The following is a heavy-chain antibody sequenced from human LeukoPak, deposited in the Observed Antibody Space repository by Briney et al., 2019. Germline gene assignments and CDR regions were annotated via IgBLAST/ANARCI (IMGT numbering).Heavy chain of an antibody. D-gene: IGHD6-13*01. J-gene: IGHJ4*02. Sequence: TPSETLSLTCAVYGGSFSGYYWSWIRQPPGKGLEWIGEINHSGSTNYNPSLKSRVTISVDTSKSQFSLKLSSVTAADTAVYYCARVLRSSWYFDYWGQGTLVTVSS. CDR3: ARVLRSSWYFDY. CDR2: INHSGST. V-gene: IGHV4-34*01. CDR1: GGSFSGYY.